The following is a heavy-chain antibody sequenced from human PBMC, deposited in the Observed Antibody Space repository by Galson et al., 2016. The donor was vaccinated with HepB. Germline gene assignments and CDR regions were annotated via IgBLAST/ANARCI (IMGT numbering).Heavy chain of an antibody. Sequence: SLRLSCAASGFPFSSYDMNWVRQAPGKGPEWVSIISANGEAAYYADSVRGRFTISRDNSKNTLSLQMNSLRAEDTALYYFARRAEYALGKYWYWYGMDVWGQGTAVIVS. D-gene: IGHD2-8*02. V-gene: IGHV3-23*01. CDR3: ARRAEYALGKYWYWYGMDV. J-gene: IGHJ6*02. CDR2: ISANGEAA. CDR1: GFPFSSYD.